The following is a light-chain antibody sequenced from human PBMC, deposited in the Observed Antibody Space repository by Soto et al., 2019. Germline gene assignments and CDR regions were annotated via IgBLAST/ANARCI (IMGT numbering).Light chain of an antibody. J-gene: IGKJ4*01. CDR2: GAS. CDR1: QTVNNT. Sequence: EIVMTQSPATLSVSPGERATPSCRASQTVNNTLAWYQQKPGQAPRLLIYGASARATGIPARFSGSGSGTEFTLTISSLQSEDFAVYYCQQYNNWPLTFGGGTKVEIK. CDR3: QQYNNWPLT. V-gene: IGKV3-15*01.